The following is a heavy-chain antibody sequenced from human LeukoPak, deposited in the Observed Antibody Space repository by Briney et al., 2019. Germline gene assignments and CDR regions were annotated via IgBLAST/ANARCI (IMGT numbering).Heavy chain of an antibody. D-gene: IGHD2-2*03. CDR1: GFTFSTYS. CDR2: ISSSKYI. J-gene: IGHJ5*02. V-gene: IGHV3-21*01. Sequence: AGGSLRLSCAASGFTFSTYSMNWVRQAPGRGLEWVSSISSSKYIYYADSVKGRFTISRDDAKNSLSLQMNSLRAEDTAVYYCARDLDIVVVPASWFYPWGQGTLVTVSS. CDR3: ARDLDIVVVPASWFYP.